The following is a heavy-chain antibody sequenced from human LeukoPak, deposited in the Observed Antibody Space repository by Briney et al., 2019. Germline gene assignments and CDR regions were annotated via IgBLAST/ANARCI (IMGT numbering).Heavy chain of an antibody. J-gene: IGHJ6*03. Sequence: GGSLRLSCAASGFTFSGSAMHWVRQASGKGLEWVGRIRSKANSYATAYAASVKGRFTISRDDSKNTAYLQMNSLKTEDTAVYYCSRLLRGHYYYMDVWGKGTTVTVSS. CDR1: GFTFSGSA. D-gene: IGHD3-3*01. CDR2: IRSKANSYAT. CDR3: SRLLRGHYYYMDV. V-gene: IGHV3-73*01.